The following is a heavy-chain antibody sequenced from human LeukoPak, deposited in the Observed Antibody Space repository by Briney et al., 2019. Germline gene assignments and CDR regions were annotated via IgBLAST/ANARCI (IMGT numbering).Heavy chain of an antibody. CDR3: TKSGYGGNWFDP. V-gene: IGHV3-74*01. CDR2: INNDGRKT. D-gene: IGHD4-23*01. CDR1: GLTFTTSW. J-gene: IGHJ5*02. Sequence: GGSLRLHCEASGLTFTTSWMHWVRQAPGEGLVWVSRINNDGRKTRSAGSAKGRFTTSRDNAKNTLFLQMDSLRAEDTAVYYCTKSGYGGNWFDPWGQGTLVTVSA.